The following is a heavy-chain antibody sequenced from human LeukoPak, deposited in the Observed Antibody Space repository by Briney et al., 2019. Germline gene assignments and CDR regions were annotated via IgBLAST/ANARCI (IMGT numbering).Heavy chain of an antibody. CDR2: INHSGST. CDR3: ARGGPWFGDPFRY. V-gene: IGHV4-34*01. Sequence: SETLSLTCAVYGGSFSGYYWSWIRQPPGKGLEWIGEINHSGSTNYNPSLKSRVTISVDTSKNQFSLKLGSVTAADTAVYYCARGGPWFGDPFRYWGQGTLVTVSS. J-gene: IGHJ4*02. CDR1: GGSFSGYY. D-gene: IGHD3-10*01.